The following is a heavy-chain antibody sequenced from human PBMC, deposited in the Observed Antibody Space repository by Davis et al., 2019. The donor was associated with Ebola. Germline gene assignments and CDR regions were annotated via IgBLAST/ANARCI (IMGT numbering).Heavy chain of an antibody. CDR3: ARDWWMATGIGAFDI. CDR1: GFTFSSYA. D-gene: IGHD5-24*01. J-gene: IGHJ3*02. CDR2: ISYDGSNK. V-gene: IGHV3-30-3*01. Sequence: PGGSLRLSCAASGFTFSSYAMHWVRQAPGKGLEWVAVISYDGSNKYYADSVKGRFTISRDNSKNTLYLQMNSLRAEDTAVYYCARDWWMATGIGAFDIWGQGTMVTVSS.